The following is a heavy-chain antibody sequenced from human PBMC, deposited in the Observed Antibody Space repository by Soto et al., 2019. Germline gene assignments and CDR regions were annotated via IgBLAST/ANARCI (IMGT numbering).Heavy chain of an antibody. CDR2: IYWDDDK. CDR1: GFSLSTSGVG. D-gene: IGHD3-9*01. V-gene: IGHV2-5*02. CDR3: AHSWGYFDWLLSGGGFDP. J-gene: IGHJ5*02. Sequence: QITLKESGPTLVKPTQTLTLTCTFSGFSLSTSGVGVGWIRQPPGKALEWLALIYWDDDKRYSPSLKSRLTITKDTSKNQVVLTMTNMDPVDTATYYCAHSWGYFDWLLSGGGFDPWGQGTLVTVSS.